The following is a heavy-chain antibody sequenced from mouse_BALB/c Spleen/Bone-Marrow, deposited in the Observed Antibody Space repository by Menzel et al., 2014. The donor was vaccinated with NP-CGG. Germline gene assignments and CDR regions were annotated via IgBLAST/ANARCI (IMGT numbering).Heavy chain of an antibody. CDR3: ARQGTGTGSYYFDY. CDR2: ISSVGSYT. CDR1: GFTFSNYG. V-gene: IGHV5-6*01. D-gene: IGHD4-1*01. J-gene: IGHJ2*01. Sequence: VQLKESGGDLVKPGGSLKLSCAASGFTFSNYGMSWVRQTPDKRLEWVATISSVGSYTYYPDSVKGRFTISRDNAKNTLFLQMSSLKSEDTAMYYCARQGTGTGSYYFDYWGQGTTLTVSS.